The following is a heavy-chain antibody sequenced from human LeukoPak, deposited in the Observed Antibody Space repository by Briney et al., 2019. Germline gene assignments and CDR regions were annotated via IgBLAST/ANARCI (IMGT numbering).Heavy chain of an antibody. J-gene: IGHJ4*02. CDR2: IYYSGST. D-gene: IGHD5-24*01. CDR1: GGSMSSYN. CDR3: ARGARAGYNLEPFDY. Sequence: KPSETLSLTCTVSGGSMSSYNWSWLRQPPGKGLEWIGYIYYSGSTKYNPSLKSRVTISVDTSKNQFSLKLSSVTAADTAVYYCARGARAGYNLEPFDYWGQGTLVTVSS. V-gene: IGHV4-59*08.